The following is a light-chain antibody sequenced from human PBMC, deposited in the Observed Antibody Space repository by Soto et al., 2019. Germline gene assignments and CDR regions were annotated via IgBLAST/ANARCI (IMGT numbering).Light chain of an antibody. J-gene: IGKJ2*02. CDR2: DAS. Sequence: DIVLTQSPATLSLSPGERATLSCRASQSVSTFLAWYQQKPGQAPRLLLYDASNRATGIPARFSGSGSGTDFTLTISSLEPEDFAVYYCQQRSNWPRGTFGQGTKLELK. V-gene: IGKV3-11*01. CDR3: QQRSNWPRGT. CDR1: QSVSTF.